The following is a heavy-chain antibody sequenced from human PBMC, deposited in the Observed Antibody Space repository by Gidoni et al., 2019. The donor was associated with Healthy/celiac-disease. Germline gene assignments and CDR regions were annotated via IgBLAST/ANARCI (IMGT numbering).Heavy chain of an antibody. J-gene: IGHJ4*02. D-gene: IGHD4-4*01. Sequence: EVQLVESGGGLVQPGRSLRLSCAASGFTFDDYAMHWVRQAPGKGLEWVSGISWNSGSIGYADSVKGRFTISRDNAKNSLYLQMNSLRAEDTALYYCAKDASYSNFYYFDYWGQGTLVTVSS. CDR3: AKDASYSNFYYFDY. CDR2: ISWNSGSI. CDR1: GFTFDDYA. V-gene: IGHV3-9*01.